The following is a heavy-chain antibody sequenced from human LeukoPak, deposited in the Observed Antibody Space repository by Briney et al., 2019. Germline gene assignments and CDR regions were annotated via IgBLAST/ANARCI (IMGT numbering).Heavy chain of an antibody. D-gene: IGHD3-3*01. V-gene: IGHV3-21*01. Sequence: GGSLRLSCAASGFTFSSYSMNWVRQAPGKGLEWVSSISSSSSYIYYADSVKGRFTISRDNAKNSLYLQMNSLRAEDTAVYYCARDEDRYDFWSGYEGDYWGQGTLVTVSS. CDR3: ARDEDRYDFWSGYEGDY. CDR2: ISSSSSYI. J-gene: IGHJ4*02. CDR1: GFTFSSYS.